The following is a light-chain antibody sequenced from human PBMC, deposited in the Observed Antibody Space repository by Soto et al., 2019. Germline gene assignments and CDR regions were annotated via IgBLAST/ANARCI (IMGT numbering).Light chain of an antibody. CDR3: QQYNSYPLT. V-gene: IGKV1-5*03. Sequence: DIQMTQSPSTLSASVGDRVTITCRASQTISNLLVWYQQKPGRAPTLLIYKASTLESGVPSRFSGSGSGAEFTLTISSLQPDDFATYYCQQYNSYPLTFGQGTRLEI. J-gene: IGKJ5*01. CDR1: QTISNL. CDR2: KAS.